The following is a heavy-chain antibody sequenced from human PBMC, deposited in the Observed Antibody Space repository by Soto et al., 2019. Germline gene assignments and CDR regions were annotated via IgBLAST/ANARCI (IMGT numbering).Heavy chain of an antibody. Sequence: QVQPQESGPGLVKPSETLSLTCTVSGGSISSYYWSWIRQPPGKGLEWIGYTYYSGSTNYNPSLKSRVTISVDTSKNQFSLKLSSVTAADTAVYYCARVYGDYGFFFDYWGQGTLVTVSS. CDR2: TYYSGST. CDR1: GGSISSYY. V-gene: IGHV4-59*01. J-gene: IGHJ4*02. CDR3: ARVYGDYGFFFDY. D-gene: IGHD4-17*01.